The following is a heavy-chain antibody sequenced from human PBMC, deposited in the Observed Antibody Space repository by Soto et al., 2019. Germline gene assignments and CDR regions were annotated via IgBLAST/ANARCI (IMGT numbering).Heavy chain of an antibody. CDR2: ISDGGDLT. V-gene: IGHV3-23*01. D-gene: IGHD3-10*01. CDR3: ALISGSGHLGWFDP. Sequence: VQLLESGGDLVHPGGSLRLSCTGSGFAFSSHAMSWVRQAPERGLEWVSGISDGGDLTYNADSVRGRFTISRDNSKNTVYLEMNSLRAEDTAFYYCALISGSGHLGWFDPWGQGTLVTVSS. J-gene: IGHJ5*02. CDR1: GFAFSSHA.